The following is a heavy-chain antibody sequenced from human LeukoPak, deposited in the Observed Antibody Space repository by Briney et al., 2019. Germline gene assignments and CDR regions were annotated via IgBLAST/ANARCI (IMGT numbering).Heavy chain of an antibody. D-gene: IGHD6-13*01. Sequence: SETLSLTCTVSGGSISSSSYYWGWIRQPPGKGLEWIGSIYYSGSTYYNPSLKSRVTISVDTSKNQFSLKLSSVTAADTAVYYCARDRDSSSWYRPKPFDYWGQGTLVTVSS. J-gene: IGHJ4*02. CDR3: ARDRDSSSWYRPKPFDY. CDR1: GGSISSSSYY. V-gene: IGHV4-39*07. CDR2: IYYSGST.